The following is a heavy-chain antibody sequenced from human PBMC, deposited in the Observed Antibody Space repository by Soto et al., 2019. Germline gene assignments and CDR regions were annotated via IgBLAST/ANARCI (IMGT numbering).Heavy chain of an antibody. D-gene: IGHD3-3*01. V-gene: IGHV3-23*01. CDR2: ISGSGGST. CDR3: AKGVRFLEWSSEYNWFDP. J-gene: IGHJ5*02. Sequence: GGSLRLSCAASGFTFSSYAMSWVRQAPGKGLEWVSAISGSGGSTYYADSVKGRFTISRDNSKNTLYLQMNSLRAEDTAVYYCAKGVRFLEWSSEYNWFDPWGQGTLVTVSS. CDR1: GFTFSSYA.